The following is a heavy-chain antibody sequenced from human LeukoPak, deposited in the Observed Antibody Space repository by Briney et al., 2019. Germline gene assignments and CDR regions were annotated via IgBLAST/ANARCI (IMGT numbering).Heavy chain of an antibody. J-gene: IGHJ4*02. CDR1: GYTFTSYG. CDR2: ISAYNGNT. V-gene: IGHV1-18*01. CDR3: ARDHIATTGNTGSMDY. Sequence: GASVKVSCKASGYTFTSYGISWVRQAPGQGLEWMGWISAYNGNTRYAQKLQGRVTMTTDTPTSTVYMELRSLRFDDTAVYYCARDHIATTGNTGSMDYWGQGTLVTVSS. D-gene: IGHD6-13*01.